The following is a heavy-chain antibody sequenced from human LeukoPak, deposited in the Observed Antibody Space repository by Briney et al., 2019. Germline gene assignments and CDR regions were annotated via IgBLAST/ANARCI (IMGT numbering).Heavy chain of an antibody. D-gene: IGHD2-2*01. CDR3: AKDAGVDIVVAPAHGMDV. Sequence: GGSLRLSCAASGFTFSTYAMSWVRQVPGKGLEWVSGISGSGGSTYYADSVKGRFTISRDYSKNTLYLQMNSLRAEDTAVYYCAKDAGVDIVVAPAHGMDVWGQGTTVTVSS. V-gene: IGHV3-23*01. CDR1: GFTFSTYA. J-gene: IGHJ6*02. CDR2: ISGSGGST.